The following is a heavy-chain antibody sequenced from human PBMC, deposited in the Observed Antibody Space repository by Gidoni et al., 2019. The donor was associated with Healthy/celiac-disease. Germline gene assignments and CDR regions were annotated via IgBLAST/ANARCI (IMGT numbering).Heavy chain of an antibody. CDR3: ARGDAMIVVVPYYYYGMDV. D-gene: IGHD3-22*01. CDR2: INPSGGST. V-gene: IGHV1-46*01. CDR1: GYTFTSYY. Sequence: QVQLVQSGAEVKKPGASVKVSCKASGYTFTSYYMHWVRQAPGQGLEWMGIINPSGGSTSYAQKFQGRVTMTRDTSTSTVCMELSSLRSEDTAVYYCARGDAMIVVVPYYYYGMDVWGQGTTVTVSS. J-gene: IGHJ6*02.